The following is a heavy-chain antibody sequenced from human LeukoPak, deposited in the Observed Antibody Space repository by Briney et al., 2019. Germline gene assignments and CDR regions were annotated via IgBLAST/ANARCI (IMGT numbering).Heavy chain of an antibody. J-gene: IGHJ4*02. V-gene: IGHV1-18*04. D-gene: IGHD2-8*01. Sequence: GASVKVSCKASGYTFTGYYMHWVRQAPGQGLEWMGWISAYNGNTNYAQKLQGRVTMTTDTSTSTAYMELRSLRSDDTAVYYCARDAPYCTNGVCYGVDYWGQGTLVTVSS. CDR3: ARDAPYCTNGVCYGVDY. CDR2: ISAYNGNT. CDR1: GYTFTGYY.